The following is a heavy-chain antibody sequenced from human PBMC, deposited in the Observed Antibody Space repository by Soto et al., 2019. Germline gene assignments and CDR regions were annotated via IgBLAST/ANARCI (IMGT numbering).Heavy chain of an antibody. D-gene: IGHD4-17*01. CDR2: IYYSGST. J-gene: IGHJ4*02. Sequence: SETLSLTCTVSGDSISSYYWSWIRQPPGKGLEWIGYIYYSGSTNYNPSLKSRVTISVDTSKNQFSLKLSSVTAADTAVYYCAGNNAAYGXYWSQGTQVTVSS. CDR3: AGNNAAYGXY. CDR1: GDSISSYY. V-gene: IGHV4-59*01.